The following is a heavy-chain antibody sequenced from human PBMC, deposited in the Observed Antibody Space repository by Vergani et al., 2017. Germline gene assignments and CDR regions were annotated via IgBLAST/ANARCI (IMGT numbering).Heavy chain of an antibody. CDR1: GFTFSDYY. CDR3: ASWWEDIVVVPAAAEYFQH. CDR2: ISSSGSTI. J-gene: IGHJ1*01. V-gene: IGHV3-11*01. D-gene: IGHD2-2*01. Sequence: QMQLVESGGGLVKPGGSLRLSCAASGFTFSDYYMSWIRQAPGKGLEWVSYISSSGSTIYYADSVKGRFTLSRDNAKNSLYLQMNSLRAEDTAVYYCASWWEDIVVVPAAAEYFQHWGQGTLVTVSS.